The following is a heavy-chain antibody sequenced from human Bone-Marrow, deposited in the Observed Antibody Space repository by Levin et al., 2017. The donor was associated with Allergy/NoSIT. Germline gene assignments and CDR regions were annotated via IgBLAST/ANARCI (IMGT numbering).Heavy chain of an antibody. CDR1: GFTFSTYA. D-gene: IGHD6-19*01. Sequence: GESLKISCAASGFTFSTYAMSWVRQAPGKGLEWVSSISKTGINTHYADSVKGRFIISRDNSKNTPYLQMNSLRAEDTAIYFCAKDALITMAGGFYQYHGMDVWGQGTTVTVSS. V-gene: IGHV3-23*01. CDR3: AKDALITMAGGFYQYHGMDV. J-gene: IGHJ6*02. CDR2: ISKTGINT.